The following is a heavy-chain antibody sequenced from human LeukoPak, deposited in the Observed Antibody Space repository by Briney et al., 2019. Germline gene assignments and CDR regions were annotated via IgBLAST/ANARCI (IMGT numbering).Heavy chain of an antibody. D-gene: IGHD4-17*01. CDR3: ARVVRLDYGDYYYYGMDV. V-gene: IGHV1-18*04. CDR1: GYTFTSYG. J-gene: IGHJ6*02. CDR2: ISAYNGNT. Sequence: ASVKVSCKASGYTFTSYGISWVRQAPGQGLEWMGWISAYNGNTNYAQKLQGRVTMTIDTSTSTAYMELRSLRSDDTAVYYCARVVRLDYGDYYYYGMDVWGQGTTVTVSS.